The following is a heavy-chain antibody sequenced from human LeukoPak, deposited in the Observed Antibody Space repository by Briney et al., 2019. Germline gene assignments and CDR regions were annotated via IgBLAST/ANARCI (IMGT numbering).Heavy chain of an antibody. Sequence: GRSLRLSCAASGFTFSSYGMHWVRQAPGKGLEWVAVIWYDGSNKYYADSVKGRFTISRDNSKNTLYLQMNSLRAEDTAVYYCAKVYGESRNWFDPWGQGTLVTVSS. CDR3: AKVYGESRNWFDP. V-gene: IGHV3-33*06. D-gene: IGHD4-17*01. CDR2: IWYDGSNK. CDR1: GFTFSSYG. J-gene: IGHJ5*02.